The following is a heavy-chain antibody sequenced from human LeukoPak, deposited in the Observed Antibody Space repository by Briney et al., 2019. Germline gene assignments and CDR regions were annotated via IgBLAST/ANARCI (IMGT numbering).Heavy chain of an antibody. V-gene: IGHV4-59*01. D-gene: IGHD3-9*01. J-gene: IGHJ4*02. CDR2: IYYSGST. CDR1: GGSISSYY. Sequence: SETLSLTCTVSGGSISSYYWSWIRQPPGKGLEWIGYIYYSGSTSYNPSLKSRVTISVDTSKNQFSLKLSSVTAADTAVYYCARNVPLTYWGQGTLVTVSS. CDR3: ARNVPLTY.